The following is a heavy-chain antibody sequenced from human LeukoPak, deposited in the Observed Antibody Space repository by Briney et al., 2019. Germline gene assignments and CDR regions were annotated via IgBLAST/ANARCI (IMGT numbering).Heavy chain of an antibody. V-gene: IGHV4-59*01. Sequence: SETLSLTCTVSGGSISSYYWSWIRQPPGKGLEWIGYIYYSGSTNYNPSLKSRVTISVDTSKNQFSLKLSSVTAADTAVYYCARVRKGVMARGVKIYYYYGMDVWGQGTTVTVSS. CDR1: GGSISSYY. CDR3: ARVRKGVMARGVKIYYYYGMDV. CDR2: IYYSGST. J-gene: IGHJ6*02. D-gene: IGHD3-10*01.